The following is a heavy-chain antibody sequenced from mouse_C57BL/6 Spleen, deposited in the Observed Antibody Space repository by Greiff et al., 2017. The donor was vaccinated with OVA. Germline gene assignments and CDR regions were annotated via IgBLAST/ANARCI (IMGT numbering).Heavy chain of an antibody. V-gene: IGHV10-1*01. J-gene: IGHJ2*01. CDR1: GFSFNTYA. Sequence: EVQRVESGGGLVQPKGSLKLSCAASGFSFNTYAMNWVRQAPGKGLEWVARIRSKSNNYATYYADSVKDRFTISRDDSESMLYLQMNNLKTEDTAMYYCVRQYDYDDYFDYWGQGTTLTVSS. CDR3: VRQYDYDDYFDY. D-gene: IGHD2-4*01. CDR2: IRSKSNNYAT.